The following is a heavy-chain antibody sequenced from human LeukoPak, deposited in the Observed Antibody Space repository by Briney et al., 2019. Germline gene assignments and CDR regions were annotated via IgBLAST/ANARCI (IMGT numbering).Heavy chain of an antibody. Sequence: GGSLRLSCAASGFTVSSNYMSWVRQAPGKGLEWVSVIYSGGSTYYADSVKGRFTISRDNSKNTLYLQMNSLRAEDTAVYCCARAGHDSSGFDYWGQGTLVTVSS. D-gene: IGHD3-22*01. CDR3: ARAGHDSSGFDY. CDR1: GFTVSSNY. CDR2: IYSGGST. V-gene: IGHV3-53*01. J-gene: IGHJ4*02.